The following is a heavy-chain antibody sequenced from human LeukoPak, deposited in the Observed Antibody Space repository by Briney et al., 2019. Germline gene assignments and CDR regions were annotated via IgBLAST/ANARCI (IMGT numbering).Heavy chain of an antibody. CDR3: ARGPLYCSGGSCYDYYYYMDV. D-gene: IGHD2-15*01. CDR2: ISSSGSTI. CDR1: GFSFSSYE. J-gene: IGHJ6*03. Sequence: GGSLRLSCAASGFSFSSYEMNWVRQAPGKGLEWVSYISSSGSTIYYADSVKGRFTISRDNTKNSLYLQMNSLRAEDTAVYYCARGPLYCSGGSCYDYYYYMDVWGKGTTVTISS. V-gene: IGHV3-48*03.